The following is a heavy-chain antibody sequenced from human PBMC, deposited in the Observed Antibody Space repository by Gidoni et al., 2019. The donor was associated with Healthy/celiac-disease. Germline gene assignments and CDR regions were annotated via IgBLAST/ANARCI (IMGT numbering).Heavy chain of an antibody. CDR2: ISSSSSYI. D-gene: IGHD6-19*01. Sequence: EVQLVESGGGLVKPGGSLRLSCAASGFTFSSSSMNWVRQAPGKGLEWVSSISSSSSYIYYADSVKGRFTISRDNAKNSLYLQMNSLRAEDTAVYYCARESSSIAVAGGESGMDVWGQGTTVTVSS. V-gene: IGHV3-21*01. J-gene: IGHJ6*02. CDR1: GFTFSSSS. CDR3: ARESSSIAVAGGESGMDV.